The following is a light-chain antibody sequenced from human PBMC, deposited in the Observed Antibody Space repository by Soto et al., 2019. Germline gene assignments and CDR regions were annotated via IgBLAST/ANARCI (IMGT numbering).Light chain of an antibody. V-gene: IGKV3-20*01. CDR2: GAS. J-gene: IGKJ1*01. Sequence: EIVLTQSPGTLSLSPGERATLSCRASQSVSSSYLAWDQQKPGQAPRLLIYGASSRATGIPDRFSGSGSGTDFTLTISRLEPEDVAVYYCQQYGSSRTFGQGTKVEIK. CDR1: QSVSSSY. CDR3: QQYGSSRT.